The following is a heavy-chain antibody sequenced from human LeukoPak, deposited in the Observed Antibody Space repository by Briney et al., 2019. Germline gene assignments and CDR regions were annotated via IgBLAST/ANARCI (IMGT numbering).Heavy chain of an antibody. Sequence: SETLSLTCTVSGGSISSGSYYWSWIRQPAGTGLEWIGRIYTSGSTNYNPSLKSRVTISVDTSKNQFSLKLSSVTAADTAVYYCARARDGYKYYYYYGMDVWGQGTTVTVSS. J-gene: IGHJ6*02. CDR1: GGSISSGSYY. CDR2: IYTSGST. CDR3: ARARDGYKYYYYYGMDV. V-gene: IGHV4-61*02. D-gene: IGHD5-24*01.